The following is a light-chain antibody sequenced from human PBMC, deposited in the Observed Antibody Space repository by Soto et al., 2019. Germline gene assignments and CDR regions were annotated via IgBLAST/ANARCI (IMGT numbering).Light chain of an antibody. CDR1: QSVLYTSNNKNY. CDR2: WAS. CDR3: HQYYSTPFT. Sequence: DIVMTQSPDSLAVSLGERATINCKSSQSVLYTSNNKNYLAWYQQKAGQPPKVLIYWASTRESGVPDRFSGSGSGTDFTLTISSLQAEDVAVYYCHQYYSTPFTFGPGTKVDIK. V-gene: IGKV4-1*01. J-gene: IGKJ3*01.